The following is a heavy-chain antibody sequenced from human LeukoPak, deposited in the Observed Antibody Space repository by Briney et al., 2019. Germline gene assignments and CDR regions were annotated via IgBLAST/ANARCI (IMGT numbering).Heavy chain of an antibody. D-gene: IGHD5-12*01. Sequence: SETLSLTCAVYGGSFSGYYWSWIRQPPGKGLEWIGEINHSGSTNYNPSLKSRVTISVDTSKNQFSLKLSSVTAADTAVYYCASEDIVATAIDYWGQGTLVTVSS. CDR2: INHSGST. J-gene: IGHJ4*02. V-gene: IGHV4-34*01. CDR3: ASEDIVATAIDY. CDR1: GGSFSGYY.